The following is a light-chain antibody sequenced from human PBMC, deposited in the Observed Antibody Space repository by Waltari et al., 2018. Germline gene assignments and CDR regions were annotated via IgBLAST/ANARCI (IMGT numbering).Light chain of an antibody. V-gene: IGKV1-33*01. CDR2: DTS. CDR3: QHHNNLPPWT. Sequence: DIELTQSPASLSASVGDTVTIPCQASQDIGKYLNWYQQKPGQAPEVLIYDTSSLQTGVPSRYTGRGTGTYFTFTINDVQPEDSATYYCQHHNNLPPWTFGRGTKLEI. J-gene: IGKJ2*02. CDR1: QDIGKY.